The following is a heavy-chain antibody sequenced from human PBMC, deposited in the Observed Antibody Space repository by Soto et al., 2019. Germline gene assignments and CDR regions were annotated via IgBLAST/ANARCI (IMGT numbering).Heavy chain of an antibody. Sequence: GGSLRLSCAASGFTVSGMFMNWVRQAPGKGLEWVSVIYPAGPTYYADSVKGRFTISRDNSKNTLFLQLNNLRAEDTAVYYCARDADSSGLHYWGQGSLVTVSS. CDR2: IYPAGPT. CDR3: ARDADSSGLHY. V-gene: IGHV3-53*01. D-gene: IGHD6-19*01. J-gene: IGHJ4*02. CDR1: GFTVSGMF.